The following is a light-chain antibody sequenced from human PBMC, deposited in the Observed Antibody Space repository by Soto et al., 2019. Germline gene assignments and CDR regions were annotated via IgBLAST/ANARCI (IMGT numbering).Light chain of an antibody. Sequence: IPLTQSPSYLSASAGYRVTIACRAIEIISNYLNWYQLKPGEAPKVLIYSASTLRGGVPSRFSGTGSGTEFTLTISSLQPEDVATYFCQQTFSNLISFGGGTKVEIK. CDR3: QQTFSNLIS. V-gene: IGKV1-39*01. J-gene: IGKJ4*01. CDR2: SAS. CDR1: EIISNY.